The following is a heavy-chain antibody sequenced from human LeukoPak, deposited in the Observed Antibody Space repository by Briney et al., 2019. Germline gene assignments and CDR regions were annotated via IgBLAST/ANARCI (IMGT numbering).Heavy chain of an antibody. Sequence: ASVKVSCKSSGYTFTGYYIHWVRQAPGQGLEWMGRINPNSGDTNYAQKFQGRVTMTRDTSISTACMDLSRLRSDDTAVYYCARARSSVSVADLDSWGQGTLVPVSS. V-gene: IGHV1-2*06. CDR2: INPNSGDT. CDR1: GYTFTGYY. J-gene: IGHJ4*02. D-gene: IGHD6-19*01. CDR3: ARARSSVSVADLDS.